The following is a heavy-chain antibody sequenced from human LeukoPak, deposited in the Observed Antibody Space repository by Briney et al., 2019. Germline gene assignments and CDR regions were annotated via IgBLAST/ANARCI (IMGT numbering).Heavy chain of an antibody. Sequence: ASVKVSCKASGYTFTSYDINWVRQATGQGLEWMGWMNPNSGNTGYAQKFQGRVTMTRSTSISTAYMELSSLRSEDTAVYYCARVVMPKRGYYFDYWGQGTLVTVSS. CDR1: GYTFTSYD. J-gene: IGHJ4*02. CDR3: ARVVMPKRGYYFDY. V-gene: IGHV1-8*01. CDR2: MNPNSGNT. D-gene: IGHD3-16*01.